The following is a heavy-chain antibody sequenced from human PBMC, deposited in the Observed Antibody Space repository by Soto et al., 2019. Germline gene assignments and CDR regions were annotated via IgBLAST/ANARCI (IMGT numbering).Heavy chain of an antibody. CDR3: ARIGGYHGPLDY. V-gene: IGHV4-59*01. D-gene: IGHD2-15*01. Sequence: SETLSLTCSVSGVSISSYFWSWIRQLPGRGLEWIGYTYHRGSTNYSPSLKSRVAISLDTSENQFSLKVSSVTAADTAVYYCARIGGYHGPLDYWGQGTPVTVSS. CDR2: TYHRGST. CDR1: GVSISSYF. J-gene: IGHJ4*02.